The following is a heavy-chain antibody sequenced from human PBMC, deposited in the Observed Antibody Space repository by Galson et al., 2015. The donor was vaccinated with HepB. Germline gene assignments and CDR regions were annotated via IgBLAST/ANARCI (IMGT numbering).Heavy chain of an antibody. J-gene: IGHJ4*02. CDR1: GDSVSSNSAA. V-gene: IGHV6-1*01. CDR2: TYYRSKWYN. Sequence: CAISGDSVSSNSAAWNWIRQSPSRGLEWLGRTYYRSKWYNDYAVSVKSRITINPDTSKNQFSLQLNSVTPEDTAVYYCARAERYYDSSGYYYFFDYWGQGTLVTVSS. D-gene: IGHD3-22*01. CDR3: ARAERYYDSSGYYYFFDY.